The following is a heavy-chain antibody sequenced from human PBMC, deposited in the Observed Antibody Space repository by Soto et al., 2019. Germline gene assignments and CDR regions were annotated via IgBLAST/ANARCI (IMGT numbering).Heavy chain of an antibody. V-gene: IGHV1-69*12. CDR1: GGTFSSYA. CDR3: VRVEAFPGYPDY. J-gene: IGHJ4*02. D-gene: IGHD5-12*01. CDR2: IVPIVDTA. Sequence: QVQLVQSGAEVRQPASSVKVSCKTSGGTFSSYAISWVRQAPGQGLEWMGGIVPIVDTATYAQKFQGRVTITGDESTSTAYMELSRLRSDDTAVYYCVRVEAFPGYPDYWGQGTLVTVSS.